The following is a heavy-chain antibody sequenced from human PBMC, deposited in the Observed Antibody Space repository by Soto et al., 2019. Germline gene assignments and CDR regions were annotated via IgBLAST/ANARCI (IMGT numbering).Heavy chain of an antibody. CDR2: IYYIGST. V-gene: IGHV4-30-4*01. CDR3: ARRPWRKAFDI. Sequence: QVQLRESGPGLVKPSQTLSLTCTVSGGSISSGDNYWSWIRQAPGKDLEWIGYIYYIGSTYYNPSVRSRVTISMDTSTNQFSLNLSSVSAADTAVYYCARRPWRKAFDIWGQGTAVIVSS. J-gene: IGHJ3*02. CDR1: GGSISSGDNY.